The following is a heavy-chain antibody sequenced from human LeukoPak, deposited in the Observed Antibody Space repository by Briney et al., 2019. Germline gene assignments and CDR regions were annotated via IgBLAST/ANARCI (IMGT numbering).Heavy chain of an antibody. D-gene: IGHD2-15*01. CDR2: MNPKSGNT. V-gene: IGHV1-8*01. J-gene: IGHJ5*02. Sequence: ASVKVSCKASGYTFTNYDINWVRQATGQGPEWMGWMNPKSGNTGYAPKFQGRVTMTRNTSISTAYMELSSLRSDDTAVYYCARDQDIVVVVAALRQREMGGFDPWGQGTLVTVSS. CDR3: ARDQDIVVVVAALRQREMGGFDP. CDR1: GYTFTNYD.